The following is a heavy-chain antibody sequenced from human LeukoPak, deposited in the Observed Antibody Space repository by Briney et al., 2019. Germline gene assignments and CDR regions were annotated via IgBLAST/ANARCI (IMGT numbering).Heavy chain of an antibody. D-gene: IGHD2-2*01. CDR1: GYTFTSDG. CDR3: ARDPPRDCSSTSCYVSYYYYMDV. V-gene: IGHV1-18*01. J-gene: IGHJ6*03. Sequence: ASVKVSCKASGYTFTSDGISWVRQAPGQGLEWMGWISAYNGNTNYAQKLQGRVTMTTDTSTSTAYMELRSLRSDDTAVYYCARDPPRDCSSTSCYVSYYYYMDVWGKGTTVTVSS. CDR2: ISAYNGNT.